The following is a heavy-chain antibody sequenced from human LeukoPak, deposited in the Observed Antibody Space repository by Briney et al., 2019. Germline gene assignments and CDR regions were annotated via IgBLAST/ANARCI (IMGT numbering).Heavy chain of an antibody. CDR1: GFTFSNYP. J-gene: IGHJ4*02. V-gene: IGHV3-21*01. Sequence: GGSLRLSCAASGFTFSNYPMDWVRQAPGKGLEWVSYISSSTYIYYADSVKGRFTISRDNAKNSLYLQMNSLRAEDTAVYYCVRDMTTASFDNWGQGTLVTVSS. D-gene: IGHD4-17*01. CDR2: ISSSTYI. CDR3: VRDMTTASFDN.